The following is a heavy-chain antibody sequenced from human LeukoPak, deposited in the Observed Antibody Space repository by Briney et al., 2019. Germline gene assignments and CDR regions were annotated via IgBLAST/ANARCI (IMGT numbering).Heavy chain of an antibody. V-gene: IGHV1-2*02. Sequence: ASVKVSCKASGYTFTGYYMHWVRQAPGQGLEWMGWINPNSGGIHYAQKFQGRLTMTRDTSISTAYMELSRLTSDDTAVYYCATWGRHDYSNYASWGQGTLVTVPS. CDR3: ATWGRHDYSNYAS. J-gene: IGHJ5*02. CDR2: INPNSGGI. D-gene: IGHD4-11*01. CDR1: GYTFTGYY.